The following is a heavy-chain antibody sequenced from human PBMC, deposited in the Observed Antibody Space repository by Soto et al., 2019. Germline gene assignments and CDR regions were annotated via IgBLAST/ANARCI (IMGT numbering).Heavy chain of an antibody. V-gene: IGHV3-23*01. D-gene: IGHD1-26*01. CDR2: ISGSGGST. CDR1: GFTFSSYA. Sequence: LSLTCAASGFTFSSYAMSWVRQAPGKGLEWVSAISGSGGSTYYADSVKGRFTISRDNSKNTLYLQMNSLRAEDTAVYYCAKDGELTWVYWGQGTLVTVSS. CDR3: AKDGELTWVY. J-gene: IGHJ4*02.